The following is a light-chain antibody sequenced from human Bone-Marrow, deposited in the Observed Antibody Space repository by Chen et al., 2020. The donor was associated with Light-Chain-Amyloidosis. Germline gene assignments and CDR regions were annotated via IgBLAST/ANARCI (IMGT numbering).Light chain of an antibody. CDR1: DLPTKY. V-gene: IGLV3-25*03. CDR3: QSADSSGTYEVI. CDR2: RDT. Sequence: SYELTQPPSVSVSPGQTARITCSGDDLPTKYAYWYQQKPGQAPVLVIHRDTERPSGISERFAGCSSGTTATLSIRGVQAEDEADYHCQSADSSGTYEVIFGGGTMLTVL. J-gene: IGLJ2*01.